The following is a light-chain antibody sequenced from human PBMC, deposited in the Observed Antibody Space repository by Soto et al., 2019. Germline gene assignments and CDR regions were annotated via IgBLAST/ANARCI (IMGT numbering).Light chain of an antibody. Sequence: QSALTQPASVSGSPGQSITSSCTGTSSYVGGYNYVSWYQQHPGKAPKLMIYDVSNRPSGVSNRFSGSKSGNTASLTISGLQAEDEADYYCSSYTRSSTVVFGGGTKLTVL. J-gene: IGLJ2*01. CDR3: SSYTRSSTVV. CDR2: DVS. V-gene: IGLV2-14*01. CDR1: SSYVGGYNY.